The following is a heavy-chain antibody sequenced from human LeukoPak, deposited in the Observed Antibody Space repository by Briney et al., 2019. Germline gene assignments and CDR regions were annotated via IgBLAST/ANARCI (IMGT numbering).Heavy chain of an antibody. CDR3: ARRFRVGDIHVDAFDM. J-gene: IGHJ3*02. D-gene: IGHD1-26*01. CDR1: GGSISSHY. CDR2: VFNSGTT. V-gene: IGHV4-59*11. Sequence: SETLSLTCTVSGGSISSHYWRWIRQPPGRGQEWIGYVFNSGTTNQNPSLKGRVTISLDTSKNHVSLRLTSVTAADTAVYYCARRFRVGDIHVDAFDMWGQGTMVTVSS.